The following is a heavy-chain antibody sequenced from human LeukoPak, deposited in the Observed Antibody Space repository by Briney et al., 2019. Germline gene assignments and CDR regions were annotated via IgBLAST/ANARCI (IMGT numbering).Heavy chain of an antibody. CDR3: AREAIWGEFSSSSLFDY. CDR1: GFTFSSYS. Sequence: PGGSLRLSCAASGFTFSSYSMNWVRQAPGKGLEWVSSISSSSSYIYYADSVKGRFTISRDNAKNSLYLQMNSLRAEDTAVYYCAREAIWGEFSSSSLFDYWGQGTLVTVSS. J-gene: IGHJ4*02. V-gene: IGHV3-21*01. D-gene: IGHD6-6*01. CDR2: ISSSSSYI.